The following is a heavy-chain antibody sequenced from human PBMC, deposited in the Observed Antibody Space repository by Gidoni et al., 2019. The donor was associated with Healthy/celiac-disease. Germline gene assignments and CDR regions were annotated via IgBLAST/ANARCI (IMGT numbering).Heavy chain of an antibody. CDR2: INPSGGST. Sequence: QVQLVQSGAEVKKPGASVKVSCKASGYTFTSYYMHWVRQAPGQGLEWMGIINPSGGSTSYAQKFQGRVTMTRDTSTSTVYMELSSLRSEDTAVYYCARGPRGRGSTMIVVVGIDYWGQGTLVTVSS. CDR3: ARGPRGRGSTMIVVVGIDY. CDR1: GYTFTSYY. J-gene: IGHJ4*02. D-gene: IGHD3-22*01. V-gene: IGHV1-46*01.